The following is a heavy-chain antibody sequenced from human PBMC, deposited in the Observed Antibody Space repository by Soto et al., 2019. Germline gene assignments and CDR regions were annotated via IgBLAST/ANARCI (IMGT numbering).Heavy chain of an antibody. CDR3: ARVRDAAAPI. CDR2: INAYNGNR. J-gene: IGHJ3*02. D-gene: IGHD3-10*01. V-gene: IGHV1-18*01. Sequence: QVHLVQSGPEVKKPGASVKVSCKASGYTFNTYGITWVRQAPGQGLEWMAWINAYNGNRIYAQNFQGRVTVTTDTSPSRDSMQPMGPTPHDTAVFFGARVRDAAAPIWCLGTMVSGSS. CDR1: GYTFNTYG.